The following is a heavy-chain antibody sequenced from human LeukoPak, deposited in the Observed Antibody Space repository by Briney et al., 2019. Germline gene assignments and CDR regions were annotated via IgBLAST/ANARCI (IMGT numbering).Heavy chain of an antibody. CDR1: GGSISSGTYY. CDR3: ARSGYCSSTSCYRREYYYYYYMDV. D-gene: IGHD2-2*02. Sequence: SQTLSLTCTVSGGSISSGTYYWSWIRQPAGKGLEWIGEINHSGSTNYNPSLKSRVTISVDTSKNQFSLKLSSVTAADTAVYYCARSGYCSSTSCYRREYYYYYYMDVWGKGTTVTVSS. J-gene: IGHJ6*03. V-gene: IGHV4-61*09. CDR2: INHSGST.